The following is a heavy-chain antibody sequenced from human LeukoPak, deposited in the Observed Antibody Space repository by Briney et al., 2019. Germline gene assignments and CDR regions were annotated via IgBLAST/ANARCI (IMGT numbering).Heavy chain of an antibody. CDR1: GFTFSSCA. CDR3: ARIYCSSGSCFEYFQH. V-gene: IGHV3-23*01. J-gene: IGHJ1*01. CDR2: ISGSGGST. D-gene: IGHD2-15*01. Sequence: GGSLRLSCAASGFTFSSCAMSWVRQAPGKGLEWVSAISGSGGSTYYADSVKGRFTISRDNAKNSLYLQMNSLRAEDTAVFYCARIYCSSGSCFEYFQHWGQGTLVTVSS.